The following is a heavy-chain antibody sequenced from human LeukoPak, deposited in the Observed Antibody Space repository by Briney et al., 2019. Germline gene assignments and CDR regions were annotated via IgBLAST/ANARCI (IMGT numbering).Heavy chain of an antibody. J-gene: IGHJ4*02. Sequence: MASETLSLTCTVSGVSISSYYWSWIRQPPGKGLEWIGYIYYSGSTNYNPSLKSRVTISVDTSKSQSSLKLSSVTAADTAVYYCAREQVAGTDDYWGQGTLVTVSS. CDR2: IYYSGST. CDR3: AREQVAGTDDY. CDR1: GVSISSYY. V-gene: IGHV4-59*01. D-gene: IGHD6-19*01.